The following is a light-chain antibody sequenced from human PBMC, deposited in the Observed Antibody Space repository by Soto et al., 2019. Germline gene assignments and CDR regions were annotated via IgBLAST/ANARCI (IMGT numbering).Light chain of an antibody. J-gene: IGKJ5*01. Sequence: DIQMTQSPSTLAASVGDTVTMTCRSSSKWLAWYQKKPGKAPKLLIYDVSNLERGVPPRFSGSTSGADFTLTISSLQPEDFATYYCQQSYSTPITFGQGTRLEIK. CDR2: DVS. V-gene: IGKV1-39*01. CDR3: QQSYSTPIT. CDR1: SSSKW.